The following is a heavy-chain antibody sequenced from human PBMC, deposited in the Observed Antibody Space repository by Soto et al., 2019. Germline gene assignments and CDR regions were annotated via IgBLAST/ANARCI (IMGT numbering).Heavy chain of an antibody. V-gene: IGHV3-23*01. CDR1: GFTFSSYA. CDR3: AKGSSYDILTGYYNSAASYYFDY. Sequence: GSLRLSCAASGFTFSSYAMSWVRQAPGKGLKWVSAISGSGGSTYYADSVKGRFTISRDNSKNTLYLQMNSLRAEDTAVYYCAKGSSYDILTGYYNSAASYYFDYWGQGTLVTVSS. D-gene: IGHD3-9*01. J-gene: IGHJ4*02. CDR2: ISGSGGST.